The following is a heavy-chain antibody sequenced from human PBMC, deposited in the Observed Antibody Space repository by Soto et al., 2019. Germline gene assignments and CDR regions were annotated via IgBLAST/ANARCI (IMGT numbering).Heavy chain of an antibody. D-gene: IGHD5-18*01. Sequence: ASVKVSCKASGFTFTSSAVQWVRQARGQRLEWIGWIVVGSGNTNYAQKFQERVTITRDMSTSTAYMELSSLRSEDTAVYYCAVDGHGYSYGQTFDYWGQGTLVTVSS. J-gene: IGHJ4*02. CDR2: IVVGSGNT. CDR3: AVDGHGYSYGQTFDY. CDR1: GFTFTSSA. V-gene: IGHV1-58*01.